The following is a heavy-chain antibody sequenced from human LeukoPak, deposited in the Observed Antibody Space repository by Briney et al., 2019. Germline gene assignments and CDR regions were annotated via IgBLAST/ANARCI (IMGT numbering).Heavy chain of an antibody. Sequence: SQTLSLTCTISGVSITSGNYYWSWIRQPPGKGLEWIGYFHYSGTTNYNPSLKSRVTISLDTSKNQFSLKLSSVTAADTAVYYCARVDANWGVVDYWGQGTLVTVSS. J-gene: IGHJ4*02. CDR3: ARVDANWGVVDY. D-gene: IGHD7-27*01. CDR2: FHYSGTT. CDR1: GVSITSGNYY. V-gene: IGHV4-61*01.